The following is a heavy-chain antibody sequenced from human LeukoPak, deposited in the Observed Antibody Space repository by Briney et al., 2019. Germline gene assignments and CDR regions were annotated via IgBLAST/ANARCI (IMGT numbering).Heavy chain of an antibody. CDR1: GGSISSSSYY. Sequence: PSETLSLTCTVSGGSISSSSYYWGWIRQPPGKGLEWIGSIYYSRSTYYNPSLKSRVTISVDTSKNQFSLKLSSVTAADTAVYYCARAILGGINMIEVNNWFDPWGQGTLVTVAS. CDR2: IYYSRST. CDR3: ARAILGGINMIEVNNWFDP. D-gene: IGHD3-22*01. J-gene: IGHJ5*02. V-gene: IGHV4-39*01.